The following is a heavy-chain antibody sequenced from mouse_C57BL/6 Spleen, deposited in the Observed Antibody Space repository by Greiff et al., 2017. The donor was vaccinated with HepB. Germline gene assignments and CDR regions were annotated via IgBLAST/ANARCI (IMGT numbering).Heavy chain of an antibody. CDR3: AKKGDEGYAMDY. CDR2: IWRGGST. D-gene: IGHD3-3*01. CDR1: GFSLTSYG. V-gene: IGHV2-5*01. J-gene: IGHJ4*01. Sequence: QVHVKQSGPGLVQPSQSLSITCTVSGFSLTSYGVHWVRQSPGKGLEWLGVIWRGGSTDYNAAFKSRLSITKDNSKSQVFFKMNSLQADDTAIYYCAKKGDEGYAMDYWGQGTSVTVSS.